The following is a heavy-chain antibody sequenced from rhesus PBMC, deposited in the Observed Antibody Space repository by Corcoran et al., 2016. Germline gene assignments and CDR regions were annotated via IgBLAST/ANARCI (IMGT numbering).Heavy chain of an antibody. CDR2: IKRIADCETA. CDR3: TITIGTYYQNYYGLDS. V-gene: IGHV3-30*02. CDR1: GFTFSNSW. J-gene: IGHJ6*01. Sequence: EVQLVESGAGLVQPGGSLRLSCAASGFTFSNSWMSWVRQAPGKGLEWVARIKRIADCETADYASSVKGRFTISSDDSMNTLYLQMNSLKTEDTAVYYCTITIGTYYQNYYGLDSWGQGVVVTVSS. D-gene: IGHD3-16*01.